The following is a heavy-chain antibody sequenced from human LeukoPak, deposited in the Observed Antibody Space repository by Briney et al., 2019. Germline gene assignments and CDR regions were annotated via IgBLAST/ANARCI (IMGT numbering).Heavy chain of an antibody. D-gene: IGHD3-16*01. CDR2: IRQDGGEK. Sequence: GGSLRLSCAASGFTFSTFWMSWVRQAPGKGLEWVANIRQDGGEKNYVDSVKGRFTISRDNAKNSLYLQMNSLRVEDTAVYYCAKDRANWAIDDWGQGTQVTVSS. CDR3: AKDRANWAIDD. V-gene: IGHV3-7*01. CDR1: GFTFSTFW. J-gene: IGHJ4*02.